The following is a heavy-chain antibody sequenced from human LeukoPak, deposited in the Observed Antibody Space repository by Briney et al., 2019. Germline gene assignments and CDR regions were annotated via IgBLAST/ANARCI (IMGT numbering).Heavy chain of an antibody. CDR3: ARAPGTTFDY. CDR1: GYSISNNFY. Sequence: LETLSLTCTVSGYSISNNFYWGLIRQSPGKGLEWTVSINHSWSTYYNPSLKSRVTISVDTSKNQFSLKLTSVTAADTAVYYCARAPGTTFDYWGHGNMVTVSS. D-gene: IGHD4-17*01. J-gene: IGHJ4*01. CDR2: INHSWST. V-gene: IGHV4-38-2*02.